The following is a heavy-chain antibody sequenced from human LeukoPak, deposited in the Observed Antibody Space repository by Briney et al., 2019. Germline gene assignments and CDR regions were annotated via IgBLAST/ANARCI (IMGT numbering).Heavy chain of an antibody. CDR1: GYTFTSYY. V-gene: IGHV1-46*01. CDR3: ARESNVEMDTPGAFDI. CDR2: INPSGGTT. D-gene: IGHD5-24*01. Sequence: ASVKVSCKASGYTFTSYYMHWVRQAPGQGLEWMGVINPSGGTTNYAQKFQSRITMTRGTYTSTVYMELSSLRAEDTAVYYCARESNVEMDTPGAFDIWGQGTMVTVSS. J-gene: IGHJ3*02.